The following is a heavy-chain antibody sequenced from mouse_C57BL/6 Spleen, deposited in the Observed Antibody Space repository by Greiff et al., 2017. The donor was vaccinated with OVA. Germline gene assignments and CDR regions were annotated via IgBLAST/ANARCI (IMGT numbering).Heavy chain of an antibody. CDR1: GFTFTDYY. V-gene: IGHV7-3*01. Sequence: EVKLVESGGGLVQPGGSLSLSCAASGFTFTDYYMSWVRQPPGKALEWLGFLRNKANGYTTEYSASVKGRFTISRDNSQSILYLQMNALRAEDSATYYCARYSYGSSPFAYWGQGTLVTVSA. CDR3: ARYSYGSSPFAY. D-gene: IGHD1-1*01. J-gene: IGHJ3*01. CDR2: LRNKANGYTT.